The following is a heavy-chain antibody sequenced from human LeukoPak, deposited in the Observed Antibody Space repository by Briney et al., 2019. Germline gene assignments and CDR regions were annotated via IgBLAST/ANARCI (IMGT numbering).Heavy chain of an antibody. D-gene: IGHD6-13*01. CDR3: ARDWLIAAAFDY. CDR1: GYTFTGYY. CDR2: INPNSGGT. V-gene: IGHV1-2*02. Sequence: ASVKVSCKASGYTFTGYYMHWVRQAPGQGLGWMGWINPNSGGTNYAQKFQGRVTMTRDTSISTAYMELSRLRSDDTAVYYCARDWLIAAAFDYWGQGTLVTVSS. J-gene: IGHJ4*02.